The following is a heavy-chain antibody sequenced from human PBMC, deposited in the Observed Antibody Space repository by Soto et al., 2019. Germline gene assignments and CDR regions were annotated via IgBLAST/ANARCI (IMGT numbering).Heavy chain of an antibody. CDR3: ARPENAYSGSSGRPIDY. J-gene: IGHJ4*02. Sequence: QVQLVESGGGLVEPGGSLRLSCAASGFTFSDYYMSWIRQAPGKGLEWVSYISGSGSTIYYADSVKGRFTISRDNAKNSLDLQMNSLRAEDTAVYYCARPENAYSGSSGRPIDYWGQGTLVTVSS. CDR2: ISGSGSTI. V-gene: IGHV3-11*01. CDR1: GFTFSDYY. D-gene: IGHD6-6*01.